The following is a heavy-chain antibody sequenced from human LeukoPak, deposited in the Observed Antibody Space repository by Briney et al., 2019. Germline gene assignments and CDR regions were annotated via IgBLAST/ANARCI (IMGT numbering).Heavy chain of an antibody. J-gene: IGHJ5*02. CDR2: IVLCAGNT. CDR1: GFTFPNSA. Sequence: GASVKVSCKASGFTFPNSAMQWVRQARGQRVEWRGWIVLCAGNTVYSHKFHDRGTITRDSSTNKTYMELDSLGSEHTAVYYCAAQRGASLHDFWSTRLFDHWGQGTLVTVSS. V-gene: IGHV1-58*02. D-gene: IGHD3-3*01. CDR3: AAQRGASLHDFWSTRLFDH.